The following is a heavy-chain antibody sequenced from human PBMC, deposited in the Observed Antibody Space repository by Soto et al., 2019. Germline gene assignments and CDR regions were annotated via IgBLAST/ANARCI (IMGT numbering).Heavy chain of an antibody. J-gene: IGHJ4*02. V-gene: IGHV1-18*01. CDR1: GYAFTSYG. CDR2: ISTYNGNT. D-gene: IGHD4-17*01. CDR3: AISPGHGDYVPSFDY. Sequence: QVQLVQSGTELRKPGASVRVSCKTSGYAFTSYGINWVRQAPGQGLEWMGWISTYNGNTNYAQSLQGRVTLTTDTSTSTAYLELRSLRSDDTAVYFCAISPGHGDYVPSFDYWGQGSRVVVSS.